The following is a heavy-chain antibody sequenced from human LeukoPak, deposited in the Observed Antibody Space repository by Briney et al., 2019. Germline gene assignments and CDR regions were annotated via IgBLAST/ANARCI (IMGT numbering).Heavy chain of an antibody. Sequence: SVKVSCKASGGTFSSYAISWVRQAPGQGLEWMGRIIPILGIANYAQKFQDRVTITADKSTSTAYMELSSLRSEDTAVYYCAREGYCSSTSCYTSTFDPWGQGTLVTVSS. V-gene: IGHV1-69*04. CDR1: GGTFSSYA. CDR3: AREGYCSSTSCYTSTFDP. CDR2: IIPILGIA. D-gene: IGHD2-2*02. J-gene: IGHJ5*02.